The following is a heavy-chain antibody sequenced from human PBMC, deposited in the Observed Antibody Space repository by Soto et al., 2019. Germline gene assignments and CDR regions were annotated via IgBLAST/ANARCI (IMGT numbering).Heavy chain of an antibody. CDR2: IYYSGST. CDR1: GGSIGSYY. V-gene: IGHV4-59*01. D-gene: IGHD3-3*01. J-gene: IGHJ6*02. CDR3: ARDGGFYYGMDV. Sequence: QVQLQESGPGLVKPSETLSLTCTVSGGSIGSYYWNWIRQPPGKGLEWIGYIYYSGSTNYNPSLKSRVTISVDTSKNQFSLKLSSLTAADTAVYYSARDGGFYYGMDVWGQGTTVTVSS.